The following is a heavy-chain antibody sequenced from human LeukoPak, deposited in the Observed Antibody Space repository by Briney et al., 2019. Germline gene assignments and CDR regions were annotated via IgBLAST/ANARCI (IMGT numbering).Heavy chain of an antibody. V-gene: IGHV1-8*03. D-gene: IGHD6-19*01. CDR1: GYTFTSYD. J-gene: IGHJ4*02. CDR2: MNPNSGNT. Sequence: GASVKVSCKASGYTFTSYDINWVRQATGQGLEWMGWMNPNSGNTGYAQKFQGRVTITRNTSISTAYMELSSLRSEDTAVYYCARALRRAVAGISVGGTAGYWGQGTLVTVSS. CDR3: ARALRRAVAGISVGGTAGY.